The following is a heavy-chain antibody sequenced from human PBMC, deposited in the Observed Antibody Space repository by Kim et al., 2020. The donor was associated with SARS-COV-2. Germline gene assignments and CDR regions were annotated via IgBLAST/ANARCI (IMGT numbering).Heavy chain of an antibody. J-gene: IGHJ6*02. CDR1: GFTVSSNY. Sequence: GGSLRLSCAASGFTVSSNYMSWVRQAPGKGLEWVSVIYSGGSTYYADSVKGRFTISRDNSKNTLYLQMNSLRAEDTAVYYCASGYEYFDWLGYGMDVWGQGTTVTVSS. V-gene: IGHV3-53*01. CDR3: ASGYEYFDWLGYGMDV. D-gene: IGHD3-9*01. CDR2: IYSGGST.